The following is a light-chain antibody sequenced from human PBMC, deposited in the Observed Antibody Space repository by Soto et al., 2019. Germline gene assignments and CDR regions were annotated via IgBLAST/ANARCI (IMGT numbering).Light chain of an antibody. V-gene: IGLV2-14*01. CDR1: SSDVGTYNY. CDR3: SSYTGSSTSVV. Sequence: QSALTQPASVSGSPGQSFTISCTGTSSDVGTYNYVSWYQQHPGKAPKLMIYDVSNRPSGVSDRFSGSKSGNTASLTISGLQAEDEADYYCSSYTGSSTSVVFGGGTQLTVL. CDR2: DVS. J-gene: IGLJ2*01.